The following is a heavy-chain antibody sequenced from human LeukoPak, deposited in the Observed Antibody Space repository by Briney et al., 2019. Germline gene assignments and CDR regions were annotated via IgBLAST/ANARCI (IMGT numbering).Heavy chain of an antibody. CDR1: GYTFTGYQ. J-gene: IGHJ4*02. CDR2: INPNSGDT. CDR3: VRIGGDSGYNPLDY. D-gene: IGHD5-12*01. V-gene: IGHV1-2*06. Sequence: GASVKVSCKASGYTFTGYQMHWVRQAPGQGLEWMGRINPNSGDTNYAQNFQGRVTMTRDTSTSAAYMELSRLISDDTAEYYCVRIGGDSGYNPLDYWGQGTLVTVSS.